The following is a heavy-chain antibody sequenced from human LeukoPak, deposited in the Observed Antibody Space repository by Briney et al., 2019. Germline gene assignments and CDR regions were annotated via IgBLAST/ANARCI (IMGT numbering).Heavy chain of an antibody. D-gene: IGHD6-19*01. CDR2: IYTTGIT. CDR1: GVSISNYY. J-gene: IGHJ4*02. CDR3: ARGKVVAGTPGQNSWDS. V-gene: IGHV4-4*07. Sequence: TSETLSLTCTVSGVSISNYYWNWIRQPAGKGLEWIGRIYTTGITNYNPSLKSRVSVSVDTSKNQFSLKLSSVTAADTAVYYCARGKVVAGTPGQNSWDSWGQGTLVTVSS.